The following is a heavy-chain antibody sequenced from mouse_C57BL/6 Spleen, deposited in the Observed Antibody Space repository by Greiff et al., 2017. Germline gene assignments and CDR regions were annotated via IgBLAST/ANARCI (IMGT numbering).Heavy chain of an antibody. J-gene: IGHJ3*01. CDR2: INPSSGYT. Sequence: VQLQQSGAELARPGASVKMSCKASGYTFTSYTMHWVKQRPGQGLEWIGYINPSSGYTKYNQKFKDKATLTADKSSSTAYMQLSSLTSEDSAVYYCARDYGNYEGWFAYWGQGTLVTVSA. CDR3: ARDYGNYEGWFAY. CDR1: GYTFTSYT. D-gene: IGHD2-1*01. V-gene: IGHV1-4*01.